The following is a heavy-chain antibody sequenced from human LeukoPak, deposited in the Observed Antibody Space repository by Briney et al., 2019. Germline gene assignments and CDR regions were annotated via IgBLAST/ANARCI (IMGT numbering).Heavy chain of an antibody. CDR2: IYYSGST. J-gene: IGHJ4*02. V-gene: IGHV4-30-4*08. D-gene: IGHD4-11*01. CDR1: GGSISSGDYY. Sequence: ASETLSLTCTVSGGSISSGDYYWSWSRQPPGKGLEWIGYIYYSGSTYYNPSLKSRVTISVDTSKNQFSLKLSSVTAADTAVYYCARSNPYYSNTDYWGQGTLVTVSS. CDR3: ARSNPYYSNTDY.